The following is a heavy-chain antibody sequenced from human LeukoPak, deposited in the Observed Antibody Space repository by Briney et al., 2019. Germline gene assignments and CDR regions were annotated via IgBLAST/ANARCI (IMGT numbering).Heavy chain of an antibody. J-gene: IGHJ5*02. V-gene: IGHV1-58*02. Sequence: TSVKVSCKASGFTFPNSAMQWVRQARGQRLEWIGWIVLGAGNTVYSHKFHDRVTITRDVSTNTAYMELDSLGSEDTAVYYCATQRGASLPDFWSHRLCDPWGQGTLVTVSS. CDR1: GFTFPNSA. D-gene: IGHD3-3*01. CDR2: IVLGAGNT. CDR3: ATQRGASLPDFWSHRLCDP.